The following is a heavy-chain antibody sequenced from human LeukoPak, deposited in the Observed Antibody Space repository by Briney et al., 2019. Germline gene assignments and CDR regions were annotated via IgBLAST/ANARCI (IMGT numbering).Heavy chain of an antibody. Sequence: GGSLRLSCAASGFTFDDYAMHWVRQAPGKGLEWVSGISWNSGSIGYADSVKGRFTISRDNAKNSLYLQMNSLRAEDTALYYCAKVGRRFLEWLLLDYWGQGTLVTVSS. V-gene: IGHV3-9*01. CDR1: GFTFDDYA. J-gene: IGHJ4*02. CDR2: ISWNSGSI. CDR3: AKVGRRFLEWLLLDY. D-gene: IGHD3-3*01.